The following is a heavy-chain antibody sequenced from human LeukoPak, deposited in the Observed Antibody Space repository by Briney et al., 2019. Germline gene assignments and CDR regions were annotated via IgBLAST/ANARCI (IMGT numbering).Heavy chain of an antibody. CDR1: GFTFSNAW. J-gene: IGHJ5*02. V-gene: IGHV3-15*07. D-gene: IGHD3-22*01. Sequence: GGSLRLSCATSGFTFSNAWMNWVRQAPGKGLEWVGRIRSNSDGGTIDYAAPVKGRFTLSRDDSKTTLYLQMDSLQTEDTAVYYCATDFYDSTWGQGTLVTVSS. CDR3: ATDFYDST. CDR2: IRSNSDGGTI.